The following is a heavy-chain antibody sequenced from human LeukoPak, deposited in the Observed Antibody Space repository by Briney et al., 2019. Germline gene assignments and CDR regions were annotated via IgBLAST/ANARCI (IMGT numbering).Heavy chain of an antibody. J-gene: IGHJ3*01. V-gene: IGHV3-21*01. D-gene: IGHD3-3*02. Sequence: GGSLRLSCAGSGFTFTSYSMNWVPQAPGKGLEWFSSMGSSGTNGYYAVSVKGRFIISRDNAKNSLFLQMNSLRAEDSALYYCVRELGAPAAGAFDLWGQGTLVTVSS. CDR2: MGSSGTNG. CDR1: GFTFTSYS. CDR3: VRELGAPAAGAFDL.